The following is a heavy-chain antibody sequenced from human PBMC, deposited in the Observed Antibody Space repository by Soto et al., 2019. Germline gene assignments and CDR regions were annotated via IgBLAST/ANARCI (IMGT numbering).Heavy chain of an antibody. V-gene: IGHV1-3*01. Sequence: ASVKVSCKASGYTFTSYAMHWVRQAPGQRLEWMGWINAGYGNTKYSQKFQGRVTITRDTSASTAYMEPSSLRSEDTAVYYCARAYYYGSGTLYNYYYYYMDVWGKGTTVTVSS. CDR3: ARAYYYGSGTLYNYYYYYMDV. CDR1: GYTFTSYA. CDR2: INAGYGNT. J-gene: IGHJ6*03. D-gene: IGHD3-10*01.